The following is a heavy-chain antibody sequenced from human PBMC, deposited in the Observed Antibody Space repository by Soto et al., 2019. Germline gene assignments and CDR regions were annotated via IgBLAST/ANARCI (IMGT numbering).Heavy chain of an antibody. Sequence: QVQLVQSGAAVKKPGSSVKVSCKASGGTFSSYAISWVRQAPGQGLEWMGGIIPIFGTANYAQKFQGRVTITADESTSAAYRELSSLRSEDTAGYYCARDGGVEDYRPVDYWGQGTRVTGSS. J-gene: IGHJ4*02. CDR1: GGTFSSYA. CDR3: ARDGGVEDYRPVDY. D-gene: IGHD4-4*01. CDR2: IIPIFGTA. V-gene: IGHV1-69*12.